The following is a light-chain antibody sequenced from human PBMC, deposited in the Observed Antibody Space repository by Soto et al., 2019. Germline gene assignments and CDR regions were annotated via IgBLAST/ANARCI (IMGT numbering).Light chain of an antibody. CDR3: GSITRSSTSV. CDR1: SSDVGGFEY. CDR2: DVT. J-gene: IGLJ1*01. V-gene: IGLV2-14*01. Sequence: QSALSQPASVSGSPGQLITISCTGTSSDVGGFEYASWYQHQPGKAPKLIIYDVTKRPSGVSNRFSGSKSGNTASLTISGIQAEDEGDYYCGSITRSSTSVFGTGTKVTVL.